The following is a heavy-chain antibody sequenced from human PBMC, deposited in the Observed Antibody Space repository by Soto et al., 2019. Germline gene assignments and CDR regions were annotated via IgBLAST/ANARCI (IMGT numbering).Heavy chain of an antibody. CDR3: ATKRSFHFEN. Sequence: QVQLVESGGGVVQPGRSLRLSCAASGFTFSDYDMHWVRQAPSKGLEWVAVLSYDGSTNHYADSLKGRFTISRDNSKSTLFLQMNGLRAEDTAVYYCATKRSFHFENWGQGTLVTVSS. CDR1: GFTFSDYD. D-gene: IGHD1-1*01. V-gene: IGHV3-30*03. J-gene: IGHJ4*02. CDR2: LSYDGSTN.